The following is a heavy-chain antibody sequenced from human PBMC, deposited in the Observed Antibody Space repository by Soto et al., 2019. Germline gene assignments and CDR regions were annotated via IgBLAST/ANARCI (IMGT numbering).Heavy chain of an antibody. Sequence: GGSLRLSCAASGFTFSSYAMSWVRQAPGKGLEWVSAISGSGGSTYYADSVKGRFTISRDNSKNTLYLQMNSLRAEDTAVYYCAKDSGGYSFDVWGALIDYWGQGTLVTVSS. CDR1: GFTFSSYA. CDR2: ISGSGGST. V-gene: IGHV3-23*01. CDR3: AKDSGGYSFDVWGALIDY. J-gene: IGHJ4*02. D-gene: IGHD5-18*01.